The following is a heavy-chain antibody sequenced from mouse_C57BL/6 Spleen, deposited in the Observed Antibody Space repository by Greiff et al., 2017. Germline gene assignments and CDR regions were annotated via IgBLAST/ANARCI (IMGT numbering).Heavy chain of an antibody. CDR1: GYTFTSYW. CDR3: ARSGIYYGNYWYFDV. Sequence: QVQLQQSGTELVKPGASVKLSCKASGYTFTSYWMHWVKQRPGQGLEWIGNINPSNGGTNYNEKFKSKATLTVDKSSSTAYMQLSSLTSEDSAVYYCARSGIYYGNYWYFDVWGTGTTVTVSS. J-gene: IGHJ1*03. V-gene: IGHV1-53*01. CDR2: INPSNGGT. D-gene: IGHD2-1*01.